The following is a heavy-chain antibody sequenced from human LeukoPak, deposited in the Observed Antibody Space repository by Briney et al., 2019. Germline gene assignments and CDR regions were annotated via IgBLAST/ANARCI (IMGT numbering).Heavy chain of an antibody. CDR3: ARMFGSSSSEESGTGY. V-gene: IGHV3-9*01. CDR2: ISWNSRTI. J-gene: IGHJ4*02. CDR1: GFTFDDYA. D-gene: IGHD6-6*01. Sequence: GGSLRLSCEASGFTFDDYAMHWVRQVPGKGLEWVSLISWNSRTIYYADSVKGRFTISRDNAKNSLYLQMNSLRAEDTAVYYCARMFGSSSSEESGTGYWGQGTLVTVSS.